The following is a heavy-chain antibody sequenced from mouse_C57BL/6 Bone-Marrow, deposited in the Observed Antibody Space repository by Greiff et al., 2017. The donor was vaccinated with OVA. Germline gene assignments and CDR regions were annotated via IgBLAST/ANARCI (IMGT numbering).Heavy chain of an antibody. Sequence: EVQVVESGEGLVKPGGSLKLSCAASGFTFSSYAMSWVRQTPEKRLEWVAYISSGGDYIYYADTVKGRFTISRDNARNTLYLQMSSLKSEDTAMYYCTRDNDGGFADWGQGTLVTVSA. J-gene: IGHJ3*01. CDR3: TRDNDGGFAD. D-gene: IGHD2-4*01. CDR2: ISSGGDYI. V-gene: IGHV5-9-1*02. CDR1: GFTFSSYA.